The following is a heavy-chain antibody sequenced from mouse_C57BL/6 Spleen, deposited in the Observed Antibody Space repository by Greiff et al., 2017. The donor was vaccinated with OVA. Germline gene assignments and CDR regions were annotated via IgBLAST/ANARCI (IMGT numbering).Heavy chain of an antibody. Sequence: QVQLKQPGAELVRPGSSVKLSCKASGYTFTSYWMHWVKQRPIQGLEWIGNIDPSDSETHYNQKFKDKATLTVDKSSSTAYMQLSSLTSEDSAVYYCARSNYYGSTPSFDYWGQGTTLTVSS. CDR2: IDPSDSET. D-gene: IGHD1-1*01. CDR1: GYTFTSYW. J-gene: IGHJ2*01. CDR3: ARSNYYGSTPSFDY. V-gene: IGHV1-52*01.